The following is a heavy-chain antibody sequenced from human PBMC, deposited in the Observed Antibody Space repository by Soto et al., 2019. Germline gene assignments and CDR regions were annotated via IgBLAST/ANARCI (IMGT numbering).Heavy chain of an antibody. CDR1: VYTLTSYA. CDR3: ARAPAGDFDY. Sequence: SVKISCKAPVYTLTSYAMNLVRQAPGQGLEWMGWINTNTGNPTYAQGFTGRFVFSLDTSVSTAYLQICSLKAEDTDVYYCARAPAGDFDYWGQGTLVTVSS. D-gene: IGHD2-2*01. J-gene: IGHJ4*02. V-gene: IGHV7-4-1*01. CDR2: INTNTGNP.